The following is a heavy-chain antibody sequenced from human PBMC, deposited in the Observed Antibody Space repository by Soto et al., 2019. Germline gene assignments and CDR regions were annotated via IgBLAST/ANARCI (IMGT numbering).Heavy chain of an antibody. J-gene: IGHJ4*02. D-gene: IGHD5-18*01. CDR3: ASEVDTAMAKDY. Sequence: HPGGSLRLSCAASGFTFSSYAMHWVRQAPGKGLEWVAVISYDGSNKYYADSVKGRFTISRDNSKNTLYLQMNSLRAEDTAVYYCASEVDTAMAKDYWGQGTLVTVSS. V-gene: IGHV3-30-3*01. CDR2: ISYDGSNK. CDR1: GFTFSSYA.